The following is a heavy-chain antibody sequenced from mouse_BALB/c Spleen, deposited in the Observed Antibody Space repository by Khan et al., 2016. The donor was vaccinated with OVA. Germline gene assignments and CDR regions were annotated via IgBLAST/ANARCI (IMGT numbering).Heavy chain of an antibody. CDR2: IDPATGNI. D-gene: IGHD1-2*01. CDR3: ARTVIRYYVAYTMDY. Sequence: EVKLEESGAELVKPGASVKLSCTASGFNIKDTYMHWVKQRHEQGLEWIGRIDPATGNIKYDPKFQGKATITADTSSNTAFLHLSSLASEDAAVYYCARTVIRYYVAYTMDYWGQGTSVTVSS. CDR1: GFNIKDTY. V-gene: IGHV14-3*02. J-gene: IGHJ4*01.